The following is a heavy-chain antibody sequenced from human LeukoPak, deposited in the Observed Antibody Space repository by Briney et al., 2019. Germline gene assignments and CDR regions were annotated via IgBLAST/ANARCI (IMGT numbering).Heavy chain of an antibody. CDR3: ARVRSSSWTNYYGMDV. CDR1: GDSLISYY. J-gene: IGHJ6*02. V-gene: IGHV4-59*01. CDR2: IYHSGNT. Sequence: SETLSLTCTVSGDSLISYYWSWIRQPPGKGLEWIGYIYHSGNTNYNPSLKSRVTMSVDTSQNQFSLKLSSVTAADTAVYYCARVRSSSWTNYYGMDVWGQGTTVTVSS. D-gene: IGHD6-13*01.